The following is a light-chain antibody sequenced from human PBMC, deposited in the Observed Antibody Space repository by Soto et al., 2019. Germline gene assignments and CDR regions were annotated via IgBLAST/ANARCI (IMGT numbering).Light chain of an antibody. V-gene: IGKV1-39*01. CDR3: QQSYSTPQRT. J-gene: IGKJ4*01. CDR2: AAS. Sequence: DIQMTQSPSSLSASVGDRVTITCRASQSISSYLNWYQQKPGKAPKLLIYAASSLQSGVPSRFSGSGSGTDFTHTISSLQPEDFATYSCQQSYSTPQRTSGGGTKVDI. CDR1: QSISSY.